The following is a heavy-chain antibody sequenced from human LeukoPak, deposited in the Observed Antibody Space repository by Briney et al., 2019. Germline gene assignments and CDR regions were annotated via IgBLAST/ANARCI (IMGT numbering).Heavy chain of an antibody. CDR3: AKDTRGLMATTPFDY. CDR1: GFTFSSYA. CDR2: ISGSGGST. Sequence: GGSLRLSCAASGFTFSSYAMSWVRQAPGKGLGWVSAISGSGGSTYYADSVKGRFTISRDNSKNTLYLQMNSLRAEDTAVYYCAKDTRGLMATTPFDYWGQGTLVTVSS. V-gene: IGHV3-23*01. J-gene: IGHJ4*02. D-gene: IGHD5-24*01.